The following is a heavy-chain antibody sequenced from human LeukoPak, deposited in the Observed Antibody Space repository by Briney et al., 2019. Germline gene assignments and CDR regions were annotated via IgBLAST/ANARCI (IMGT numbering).Heavy chain of an antibody. CDR2: VSSSSDYI. CDR3: ASGHSSGWYPAEYFQH. J-gene: IGHJ1*01. D-gene: IGHD6-19*01. CDR1: GFTFTTYS. Sequence: GGSLRLSCAASGFTFTTYSMNWVRQAPGKEPEWVSAVSSSSDYIYYADSVKGRFTISRDNAKNSLYLQMSSLRAEDTAVYYCASGHSSGWYPAEYFQHWGQGTLVTVSS. V-gene: IGHV3-21*01.